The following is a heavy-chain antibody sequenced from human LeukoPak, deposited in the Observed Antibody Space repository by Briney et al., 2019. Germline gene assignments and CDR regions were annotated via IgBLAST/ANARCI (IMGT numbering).Heavy chain of an antibody. Sequence: ASVKVSCEASGYTFTGYYMHWVRQAPGQGLEWMGWINPNSGGTNYAQKFQGRVTMTRDTSISTAYMELSRLRSDDTAVYYCARSQRNTVVRYGWGQGTLVTVSS. V-gene: IGHV1-2*02. CDR1: GYTFTGYY. J-gene: IGHJ4*02. D-gene: IGHD4-23*01. CDR3: ARSQRNTVVRYG. CDR2: INPNSGGT.